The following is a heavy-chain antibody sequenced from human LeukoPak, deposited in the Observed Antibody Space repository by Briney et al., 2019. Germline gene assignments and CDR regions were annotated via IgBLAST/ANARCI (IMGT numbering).Heavy chain of an antibody. V-gene: IGHV1-2*02. D-gene: IGHD2-2*01. CDR3: ARDVGYCSSTSCYDWFDP. J-gene: IGHJ5*02. CDR2: INPNSGGT. CDR1: GYTFTGYY. Sequence: ASVKVSCKASGYTFTGYYMHWVRQAPGQGLKWMGWINPNSGGTNYAQKFQGRVTMTRDTSISTAYMELSRLRSDDTAVYYCARDVGYCSSTSCYDWFDPWGQGTLVTVSS.